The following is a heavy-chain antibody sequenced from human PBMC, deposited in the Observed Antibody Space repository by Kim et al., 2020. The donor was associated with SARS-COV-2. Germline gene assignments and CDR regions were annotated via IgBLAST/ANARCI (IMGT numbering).Heavy chain of an antibody. CDR3: ARQRGVGLLYYYYFGMYV. CDR2: IYYSGST. CDR1: GGSISTYY. Sequence: SETLSLTCTVSGGSISTYYWSWIRQPPGKGLEWIGYIYYSGSTNYNPSLKSRVTISVDTSKNKFSLKLSSVTAADTAVYYCARQRGVGLLYYYYFGMYV. J-gene: IGHJ6*01. V-gene: IGHV4-59*08. D-gene: IGHD2-15*01.